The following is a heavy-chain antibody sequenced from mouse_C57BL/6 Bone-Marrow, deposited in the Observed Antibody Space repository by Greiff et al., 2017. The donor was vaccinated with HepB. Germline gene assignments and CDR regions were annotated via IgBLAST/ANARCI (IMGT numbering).Heavy chain of an antibody. CDR3: ASQNLLWLRPATPFKV. CDR1: GYTFTDYA. V-gene: IGHV1-67*01. CDR2: IRPYDGDA. D-gene: IGHD2-2*01. Sequence: QVQLQQSGPELVRPGVSVKISCKGSGYTFTDYAMHWVKQRHAKSLEWIGVIRPYDGDASYNQKFKDKATMTVDKSSSTAYMELARLTSEDSAVYYCASQNLLWLRPATPFKVWGQGTLVTVSA. J-gene: IGHJ3*01.